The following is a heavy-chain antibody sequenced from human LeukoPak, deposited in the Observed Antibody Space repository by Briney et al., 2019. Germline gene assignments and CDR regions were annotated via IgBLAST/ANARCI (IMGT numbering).Heavy chain of an antibody. CDR1: GYTFTSYA. CDR3: ARLCSSSWCFYYYGMDV. Sequence: ASVKVSCKASGYTFTSYAMHWVRQAPGQRLEWMGWINAGNGNTKNSQKFQGRVTITRDTSASTAYMELSSLRSEDTAVYYCARLCSSSWCFYYYGMDVWGQGTTVTVSS. D-gene: IGHD6-13*01. J-gene: IGHJ6*02. CDR2: INAGNGNT. V-gene: IGHV1-3*01.